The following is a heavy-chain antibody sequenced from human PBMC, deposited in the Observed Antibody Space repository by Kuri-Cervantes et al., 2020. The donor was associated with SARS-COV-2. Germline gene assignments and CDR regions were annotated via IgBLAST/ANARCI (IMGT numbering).Heavy chain of an antibody. CDR3: ARVGCSSTSCYTGDYYYGMDV. D-gene: IGHD2-2*02. CDR1: GFTFSSYA. CDR2: ISSNGGST. J-gene: IGHJ6*02. V-gene: IGHV3-64*01. Sequence: GGSLRLSCAASGFTFSSYAMHWVRQAPGKGLEYVSAISSNGGSTYYANSVKGGFTISRDNSKNTLYLQMGSLRAEDMAVYYCARVGCSSTSCYTGDYYYGMDVWGQGTTVTVSS.